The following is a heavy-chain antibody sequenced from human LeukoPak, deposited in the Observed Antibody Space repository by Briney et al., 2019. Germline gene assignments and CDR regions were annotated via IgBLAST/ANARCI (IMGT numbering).Heavy chain of an antibody. D-gene: IGHD3-3*01. CDR2: MNPNSGNT. V-gene: IGHV1-8*01. Sequence: GASVKVSCKASGYTFTSYDINWVRQATGQGLEWMGWMNPNSGNTGYAQKFQGRVTMTEDTSTDTAYMELSSLRSEDTAVYYCATSSITIFGVVTATFDYWGQGTLVTVSS. J-gene: IGHJ4*02. CDR3: ATSSITIFGVVTATFDY. CDR1: GYTFTSYD.